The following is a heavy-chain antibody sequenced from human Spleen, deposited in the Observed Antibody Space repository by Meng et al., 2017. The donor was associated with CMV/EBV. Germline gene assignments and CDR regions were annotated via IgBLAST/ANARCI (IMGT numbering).Heavy chain of an antibody. J-gene: IGHJ4*02. Sequence: TVSGGSMTTDNFYRGWIRQPPGRGLEWIGSIYNDGSTYYNPSLRSRVTLSVDMSKNQFSLKLTSVTAADTAVYYCARADDDEYTFGYWGQGTLVTVSS. CDR2: IYNDGST. CDR3: ARADDDEYTFGY. CDR1: GGSMTTDNFY. V-gene: IGHV4-39*07. D-gene: IGHD1-1*01.